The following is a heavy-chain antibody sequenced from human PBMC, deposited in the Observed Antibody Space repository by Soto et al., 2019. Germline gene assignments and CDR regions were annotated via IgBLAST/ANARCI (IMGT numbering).Heavy chain of an antibody. D-gene: IGHD6-19*01. V-gene: IGHV5-10-1*01. CDR1: GYSFTSYW. Sequence: GESLKISCKGSGYSFTSYWISWVRQMPGKGLEWMGRIDPSDSYTNYSPSFQGHVTISADKSISTAYLQWSSLKASDTAMYYCARLGEGEPWLPLGRTYGMDVWGQGTTVTVS. J-gene: IGHJ6*02. CDR2: IDPSDSYT. CDR3: ARLGEGEPWLPLGRTYGMDV.